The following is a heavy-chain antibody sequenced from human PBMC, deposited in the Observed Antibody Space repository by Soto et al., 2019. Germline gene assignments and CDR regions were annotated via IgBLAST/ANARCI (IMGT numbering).Heavy chain of an antibody. CDR1: SAYITGSY. CDR2: MYYSGST. Sequence: PSEPLSLTCTITSAYITGSYRCWIRQPPGKGLEWLGYMYYSGSTKYNPSLKSRITMSVDTSKNQFSLKLSSVTAADTAVYYCASFIVAAFDHWGQGTPVTVS. CDR3: ASFIVAAFDH. D-gene: IGHD6-13*01. V-gene: IGHV4-59*08. J-gene: IGHJ4*02.